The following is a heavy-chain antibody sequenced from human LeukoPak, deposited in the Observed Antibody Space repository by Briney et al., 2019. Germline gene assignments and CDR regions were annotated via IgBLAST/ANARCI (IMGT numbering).Heavy chain of an antibody. CDR2: IVVGSGNT. V-gene: IGHV1-58*01. D-gene: IGHD3-3*01. Sequence: SVKVSCKASGSTFDTSAVQWVRQARGQGLEWIAWIVVGSGNTNYAQRLQERVTITRDMSTRTVYMELTGLRSDDTAVYYCAAGGTIWDFDYWGQGTLVTVSS. CDR3: AAGGTIWDFDY. J-gene: IGHJ4*02. CDR1: GSTFDTSA.